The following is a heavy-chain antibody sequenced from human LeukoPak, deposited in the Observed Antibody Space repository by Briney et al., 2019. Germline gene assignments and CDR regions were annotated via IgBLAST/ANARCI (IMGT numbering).Heavy chain of an antibody. CDR3: ARAPYGSGSYLDY. D-gene: IGHD3-10*01. Sequence: GGSLRLSCAASGFTFSSYAMSWVRQAPGKGLEWVSAISGSSTYIYYADSAKGRFTISRDNAKNSLYLQTNSLRAEDTAVYYCARAPYGSGSYLDYWGQGTLVTVSS. J-gene: IGHJ4*02. V-gene: IGHV3-21*01. CDR2: ISGSSTYI. CDR1: GFTFSSYA.